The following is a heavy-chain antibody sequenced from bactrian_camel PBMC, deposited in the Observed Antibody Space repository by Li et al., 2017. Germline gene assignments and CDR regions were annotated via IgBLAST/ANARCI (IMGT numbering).Heavy chain of an antibody. CDR3: QTRGSRW. CDR1: GYTYNRYC. V-gene: IGHV3S53*01. CDR2: VDADGTT. D-gene: IGHD6*01. Sequence: HVQLVESGGGSVQAGGSLKLSCVASGYTYNRYCMGWFRQTPGKEREGVAVVDADGTTTYADSVKGRFTISSDKAKDTVYLQMNSLKPEDTAMYSCQTRGSRWWGPGTQVTVS. J-gene: IGHJ4*01.